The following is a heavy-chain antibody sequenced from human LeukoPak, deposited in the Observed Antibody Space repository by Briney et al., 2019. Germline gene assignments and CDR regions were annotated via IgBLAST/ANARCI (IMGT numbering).Heavy chain of an antibody. CDR2: ISSNGGST. CDR3: ARGTSSGWYSVDDAFDI. Sequence: GGSLRLSCAASGFTFSSYAMHWVRQAPGKGLEYVSAISSNGGSTYYANSVKGRFTISRDNSKNTLYLQMGSLRAEDMAVYYCARGTSSGWYSVDDAFDIWSQGTMVTVSS. D-gene: IGHD6-19*01. J-gene: IGHJ3*02. CDR1: GFTFSSYA. V-gene: IGHV3-64*01.